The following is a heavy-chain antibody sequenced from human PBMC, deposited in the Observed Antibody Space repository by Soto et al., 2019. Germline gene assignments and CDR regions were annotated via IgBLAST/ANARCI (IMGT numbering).Heavy chain of an antibody. Sequence: ASVKVSRKASGYTFTGYYMHWVRQAPGQGLEWMGWINPNSGGTNYAQKFQGWVTMTRDTSISTAYMELSRLRSDDTAVYYCARDCCGGSYYGRPTDANDAFDIWGQGTMVTVSS. CDR3: ARDCCGGSYYGRPTDANDAFDI. CDR2: INPNSGGT. V-gene: IGHV1-2*04. CDR1: GYTFTGYY. J-gene: IGHJ3*02. D-gene: IGHD1-26*01.